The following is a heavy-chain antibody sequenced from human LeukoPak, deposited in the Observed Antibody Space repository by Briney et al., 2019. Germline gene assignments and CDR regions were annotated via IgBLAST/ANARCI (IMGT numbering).Heavy chain of an antibody. V-gene: IGHV3-11*01. CDR2: ISSSGSTI. Sequence: GGSLRLSCAASGFTFSDYYMSWIRQAPGKGLEWVSYISSSGSTIYYADSVKGRFTISRDNAKNSLYLQMNSLRAEDTAVYYCARCWFGESNNYYGMDVWGQGTTVTVSS. J-gene: IGHJ6*02. CDR1: GFTFSDYY. D-gene: IGHD3-10*01. CDR3: ARCWFGESNNYYGMDV.